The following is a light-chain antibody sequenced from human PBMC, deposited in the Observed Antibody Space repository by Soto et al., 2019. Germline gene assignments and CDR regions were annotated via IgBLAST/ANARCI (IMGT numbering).Light chain of an antibody. CDR3: QQYGSSAFT. V-gene: IGKV3-11*01. Sequence: EIVLTQSPATLSLSPGERATLSCRASQSVSSNLAWYQQKPGQAPRLLIYDASNRATGIPARYSGSGSGTDFTLTISSLEPEDFAVYYCQQYGSSAFTFGGGTKVDIK. CDR2: DAS. CDR1: QSVSSN. J-gene: IGKJ4*01.